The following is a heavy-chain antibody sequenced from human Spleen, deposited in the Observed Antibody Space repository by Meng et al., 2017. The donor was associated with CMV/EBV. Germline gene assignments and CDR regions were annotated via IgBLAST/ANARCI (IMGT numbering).Heavy chain of an antibody. CDR1: GYTFTGSY. Sequence: ASVKVSCKASGYTFTGSYLHWVRQAPGQGLEWMGWINPNSGGTNYAQKFQARVTMTRDTSISTSYMELSRLRSDDTAVYYCAREVLWFGELPEREYGMDVWGQGTTVTVSS. D-gene: IGHD3-10*01. CDR2: INPNSGGT. CDR3: AREVLWFGELPEREYGMDV. V-gene: IGHV1-2*02. J-gene: IGHJ6*02.